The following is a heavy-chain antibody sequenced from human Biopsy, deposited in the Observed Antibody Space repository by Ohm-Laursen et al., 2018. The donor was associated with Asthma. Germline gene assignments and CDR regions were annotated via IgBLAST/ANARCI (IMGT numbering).Heavy chain of an antibody. V-gene: IGHV2-5*02. CDR1: GFSLRTPGVG. D-gene: IGHD3-9*01. J-gene: IGHJ5*02. CDR3: ALSQDSGFDDHSPSWFDP. Sequence: TQTLTLTRSFSGFSLRTPGVGVGWIRQSPGKALEWLALIYWDDYNLFRPSLKRRLTITKDPSKNRVVLTMTKMGPVDSGTYYCALSQDSGFDDHSPSWFDPWGQGTLVTVSS. CDR2: IYWDDYN.